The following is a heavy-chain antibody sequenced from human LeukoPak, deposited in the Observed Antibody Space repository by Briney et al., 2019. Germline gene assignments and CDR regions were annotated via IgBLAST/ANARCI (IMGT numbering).Heavy chain of an antibody. CDR2: INHSGST. V-gene: IGHV4-34*01. CDR1: GGSFSGYY. D-gene: IGHD6-6*01. CDR3: ARGGSIAARPANWFDP. J-gene: IGHJ5*02. Sequence: SETLSLTCAVYGGSFSGYYWSWIRQPPGKGLEWLGEINHSGSTNYNPSLKSRVTISVDTSKNQFSLKLSSVTAADTAVYYCARGGSIAARPANWFDPWGQGTLVTVSS.